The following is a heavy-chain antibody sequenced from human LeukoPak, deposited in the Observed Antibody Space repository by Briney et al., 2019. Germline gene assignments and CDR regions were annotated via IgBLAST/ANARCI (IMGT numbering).Heavy chain of an antibody. Sequence: GRSLRLYCAASGFTFDDYAMHRVRQAPGQGLEWVSGISRNSGSIGYADSVKGRFTISRDNAKNSLYLQMNSLRAEDTALYYCAKDSDSGSWYYDYWGQGTLVTVSS. V-gene: IGHV3-9*01. J-gene: IGHJ4*02. CDR1: GFTFDDYA. CDR2: ISRNSGSI. D-gene: IGHD6-13*01. CDR3: AKDSDSGSWYYDY.